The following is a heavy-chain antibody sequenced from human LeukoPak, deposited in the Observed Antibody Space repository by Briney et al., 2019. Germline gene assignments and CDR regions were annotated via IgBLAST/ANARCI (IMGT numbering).Heavy chain of an antibody. CDR1: GYTFTSYG. D-gene: IGHD2-2*01. Sequence: ASVKVSCKASGYTFTSYGISWVRQTPGQGLEWMGWISPYNGNTNYAQKLQGRVTMTTDTSTSTAYMELRSLRSDDTAVYYCARVGGYCSSTSCFFTGPYYYYMDVWGKGTTVTISS. J-gene: IGHJ6*03. V-gene: IGHV1-18*01. CDR3: ARVGGYCSSTSCFFTGPYYYYMDV. CDR2: ISPYNGNT.